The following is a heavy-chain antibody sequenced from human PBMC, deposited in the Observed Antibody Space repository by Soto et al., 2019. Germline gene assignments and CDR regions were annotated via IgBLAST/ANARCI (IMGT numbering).Heavy chain of an antibody. CDR2: LNTYNGNT. V-gene: IGHV1-18*01. CDR1: GYTFTRYG. D-gene: IGHD3-16*01. Sequence: QVQLVQSGAEVKNPGASVKVSCKASGYTFTRYGIGWARQAPEQGLAWMGWLNTYNGNTNYAQNVQGRVTLTTDTSTSTAYMELRSLRSNDTAIYYCAMVDVYVTPSPQDVWGQGTTVIVSS. CDR3: AMVDVYVTPSPQDV. J-gene: IGHJ6*02.